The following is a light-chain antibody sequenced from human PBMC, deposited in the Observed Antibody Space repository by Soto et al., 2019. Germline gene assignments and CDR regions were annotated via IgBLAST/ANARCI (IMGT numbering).Light chain of an antibody. J-gene: IGKJ4*01. Sequence: EIVLTQFPATLSLSPGEEATLSCRASQSFGTSLAWYQQRPAQAPRLLIYDTFKVAAGVPARFSGSGSGADFTLTISGLEPEDFAVYYSQQGGSFGGGTKVEIK. V-gene: IGKV3-11*01. CDR1: QSFGTS. CDR3: QQGGS. CDR2: DTF.